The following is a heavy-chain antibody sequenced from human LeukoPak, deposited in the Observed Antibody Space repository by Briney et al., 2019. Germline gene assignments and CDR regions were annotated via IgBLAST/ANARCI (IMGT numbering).Heavy chain of an antibody. CDR2: ISSSSSTI. J-gene: IGHJ4*02. D-gene: IGHD3-22*01. Sequence: GGSLRLSCAASGFTFSSYSMNWVRQAPGKGPEWVSYISSSSSTIYYADSVKGRFTISRDNAKNSLYLQMNSLRAEDTAVYYCASIYYPAPLDYWGQGTLVTVSS. V-gene: IGHV3-48*04. CDR1: GFTFSSYS. CDR3: ASIYYPAPLDY.